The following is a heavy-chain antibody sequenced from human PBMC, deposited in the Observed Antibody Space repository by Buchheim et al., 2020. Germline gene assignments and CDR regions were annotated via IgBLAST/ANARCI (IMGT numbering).Heavy chain of an antibody. Sequence: QMQLVQSGPEVKKPGTSVKVSCKASGFTFTSSAVQWVRQARGQRLEWIGWIVVGSGNTNYAQKFQERVTITRAMSTSTAYMELSSLRSEDTAVYYCAAERSLTYYDFWSGLPLWRYFDLWGRGTL. V-gene: IGHV1-58*01. D-gene: IGHD3-3*01. J-gene: IGHJ2*01. CDR3: AAERSLTYYDFWSGLPLWRYFDL. CDR2: IVVGSGNT. CDR1: GFTFTSSA.